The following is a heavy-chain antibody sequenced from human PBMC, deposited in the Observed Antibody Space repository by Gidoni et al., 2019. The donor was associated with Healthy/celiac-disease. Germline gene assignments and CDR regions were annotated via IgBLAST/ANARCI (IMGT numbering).Heavy chain of an antibody. CDR3: ARTGDITIFKTLAEYFQH. CDR1: GFSLSTSGVG. Sequence: QITLKESGPTLVKPTQTLTLTCTFSGFSLSTSGVGVGWIRQPPGKALEGLALIYWDDDKRYSPSLKSRLTITKDTSKNQVVLTMTNMDPVDTATYYCARTGDITIFKTLAEYFQHWGQGTLVTVSS. CDR2: IYWDDDK. J-gene: IGHJ1*01. D-gene: IGHD3-3*01. V-gene: IGHV2-5*02.